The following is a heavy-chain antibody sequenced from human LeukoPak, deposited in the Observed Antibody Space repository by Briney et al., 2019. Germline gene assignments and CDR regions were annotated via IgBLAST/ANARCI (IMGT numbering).Heavy chain of an antibody. CDR2: MYTGGST. Sequence: GGSLRLSCAASGFTISTNYMRWVRQAPGKGLEWVSVMYTGGSTYYADSVKGRFTISRDNSKNTLYLQMNSLRAEDTALYYCARAPFYYDTSGYPYFDGWGQGTLVTVSS. CDR1: GFTISTNY. CDR3: ARAPFYYDTSGYPYFDG. D-gene: IGHD3-22*01. J-gene: IGHJ4*02. V-gene: IGHV3-53*01.